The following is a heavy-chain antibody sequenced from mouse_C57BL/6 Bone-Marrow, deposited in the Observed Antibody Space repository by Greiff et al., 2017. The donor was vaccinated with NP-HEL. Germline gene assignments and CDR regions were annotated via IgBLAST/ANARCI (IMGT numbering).Heavy chain of an antibody. V-gene: IGHV5-6*02. CDR3: ASPYEYDVAWFAY. D-gene: IGHD2-4*01. Sequence: EVMLVESGGDLVKPGGSLKLSCAASGFTFSSYGMSWVRQTPDKRLEWVATISSGGSYTYYPDSVKGRFTISSDNAKNTLYLQMSSLKSEDTAMYYCASPYEYDVAWFAYWGQGTLVTVSA. J-gene: IGHJ3*01. CDR2: ISSGGSYT. CDR1: GFTFSSYG.